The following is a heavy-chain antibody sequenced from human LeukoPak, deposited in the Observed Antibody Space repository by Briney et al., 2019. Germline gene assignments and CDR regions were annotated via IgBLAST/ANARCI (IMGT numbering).Heavy chain of an antibody. Sequence: GGSLRLSCAASGFTVSSNYMSWVRQAPGKGLEWVSVIYSGGSTYYADSVKGRFTISRDNSKNTLYLQMNSLRAEDTAVYYCAREDPQTTVPEGMDVWGHGTTVIVSS. CDR2: IYSGGST. V-gene: IGHV3-53*05. J-gene: IGHJ6*02. D-gene: IGHD4-17*01. CDR3: AREDPQTTVPEGMDV. CDR1: GFTVSSNY.